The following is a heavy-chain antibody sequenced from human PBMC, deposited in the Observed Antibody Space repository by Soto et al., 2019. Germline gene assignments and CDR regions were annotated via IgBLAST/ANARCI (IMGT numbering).Heavy chain of an antibody. CDR3: ARSVAVPGAHIDY. J-gene: IGHJ4*02. CDR2: VYYTGST. Sequence: SETLSLTCSVSGGSISGSYWSWIRQSPGKGLEWLGYVYYTGSTNYSPSLRSRVSISVDTSKNEFSLRPSSVTAADTAVYFCARSVAVPGAHIDYWGQGTQVTVSS. V-gene: IGHV4-59*01. D-gene: IGHD6-19*01. CDR1: GGSISGSY.